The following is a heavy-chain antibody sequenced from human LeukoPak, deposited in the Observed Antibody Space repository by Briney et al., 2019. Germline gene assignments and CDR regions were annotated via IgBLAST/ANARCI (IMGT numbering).Heavy chain of an antibody. V-gene: IGHV3-11*03. J-gene: IGHJ4*02. Sequence: NPGGSLRLSCAASGFTFSDYYMSWIRQAPGKGLEWVSYISSGSSYTNYADSVKGRFTISRDNAKNSLYLQMNSLRAEDTAVYYCTTRLQHHFDYWGQGTQVTVSS. CDR1: GFTFSDYY. D-gene: IGHD2-15*01. CDR3: TTRLQHHFDY. CDR2: ISSGSSYT.